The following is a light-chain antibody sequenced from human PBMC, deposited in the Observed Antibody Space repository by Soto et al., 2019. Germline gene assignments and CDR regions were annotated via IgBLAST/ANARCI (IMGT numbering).Light chain of an antibody. CDR3: QAYNTSSWR. V-gene: IGKV1-33*01. CDR1: QGIRKY. CDR2: DAS. J-gene: IGKJ1*01. Sequence: DIQMTQSPSSLAASGGDRVTSTCRASQGIRKYVNSYQQKPGKAPKLLIYDASNMETGAPTRFSGSGSGTDFTFTITGLRPEDIATYYCQAYNTSSWRFGQGTKVDIK.